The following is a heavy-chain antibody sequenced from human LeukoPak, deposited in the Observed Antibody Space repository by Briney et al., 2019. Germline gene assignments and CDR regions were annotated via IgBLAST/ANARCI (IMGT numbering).Heavy chain of an antibody. CDR1: GYTFTGYY. CDR3: ARATGIGDPTFDY. CDR2: INPNSGGT. Sequence: ASVKVSCKASGYTFTGYYMHWVRQAPGQGLEWMGWINPNSGGTNYAQKFQGRVTMTRDTSISTAYMELSRLRSDDTAVYYCARATGIGDPTFDYWGQGTLVTVSS. D-gene: IGHD1-1*01. V-gene: IGHV1-2*02. J-gene: IGHJ4*02.